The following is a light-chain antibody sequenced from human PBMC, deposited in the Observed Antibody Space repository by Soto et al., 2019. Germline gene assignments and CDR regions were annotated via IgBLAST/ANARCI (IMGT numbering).Light chain of an antibody. CDR3: QHSYSFT. CDR2: AAT. Sequence: IQLTQSPSSLSASVGDRVAITCRATQTITNYLNWYQHKPGKAPKVLIYAATTLQTGVPSRFSGSGSGTAFTLTISGLQAEDFATYYCQHSYSFTFGPETNVDFK. J-gene: IGKJ3*01. V-gene: IGKV1-39*01. CDR1: QTITNY.